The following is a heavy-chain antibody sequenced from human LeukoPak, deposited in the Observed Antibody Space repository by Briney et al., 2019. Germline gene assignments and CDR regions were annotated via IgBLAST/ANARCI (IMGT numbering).Heavy chain of an antibody. V-gene: IGHV3-23*01. CDR2: ISGSGGST. Sequence: PGGSLRLSCAASGFTFSSYAMSWVRQAPGKGLEWVSAISGSGGSTYYADSVKGRFTISRDNSKNTLYLQMNSLRAEDTAIYYCAKEYDNSGYYYVVYWGQGTLVTVSS. D-gene: IGHD3-22*01. CDR1: GFTFSSYA. J-gene: IGHJ4*02. CDR3: AKEYDNSGYYYVVY.